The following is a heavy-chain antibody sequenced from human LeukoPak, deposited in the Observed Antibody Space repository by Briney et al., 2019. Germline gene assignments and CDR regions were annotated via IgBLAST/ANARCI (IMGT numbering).Heavy chain of an antibody. V-gene: IGHV3-20*04. D-gene: IGHD1-26*01. CDR1: GFTFGDHD. CDR2: INWNGGST. Sequence: GGSLRLSCVASGFTFGDHDMSWVRQAPGKGLEWVSNINWNGGSTGYADSVKGRFTISRDNAKNSLYLQMNSLRAEDTAFYYCARGKMVGATAWGGLDYWGQGTLVTVSS. J-gene: IGHJ4*02. CDR3: ARGKMVGATAWGGLDY.